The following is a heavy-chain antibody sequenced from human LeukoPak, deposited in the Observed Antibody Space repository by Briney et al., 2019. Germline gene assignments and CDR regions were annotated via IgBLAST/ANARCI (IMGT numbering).Heavy chain of an antibody. Sequence: SGTLSLTCAVSGGSISSSNWWSWVRQPPGKGLEWIGEIYHSGSTNYNPSLKSRVTISVDKSKNQFSLKLSSVTAADTAVYYCARGEKPGIAAAGTSPCFDYWGQGTLVTVSS. CDR3: ARGEKPGIAAAGTSPCFDY. CDR2: IYHSGST. J-gene: IGHJ4*02. V-gene: IGHV4-4*02. CDR1: GGSISSSNW. D-gene: IGHD6-13*01.